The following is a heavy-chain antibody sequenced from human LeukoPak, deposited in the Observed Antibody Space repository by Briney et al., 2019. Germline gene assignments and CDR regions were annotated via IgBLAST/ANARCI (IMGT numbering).Heavy chain of an antibody. V-gene: IGHV3-30*04. D-gene: IGHD5-24*01. CDR3: ARGGWLQFRDDYFDY. CDR1: GFTFSSYA. Sequence: GGSLRLSCAASGFTFSSYAMHWVRQAPGKGLEWVAVISYDGSNKYYADSVKGRFTISRDNSKNTLYLQMNSLRAEDTAVYYCARGGWLQFRDDYFDYWGQGTVVTVSS. J-gene: IGHJ4*02. CDR2: ISYDGSNK.